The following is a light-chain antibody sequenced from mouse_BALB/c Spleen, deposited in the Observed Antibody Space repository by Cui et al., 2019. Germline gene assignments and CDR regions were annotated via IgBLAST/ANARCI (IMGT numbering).Light chain of an antibody. CDR1: SSVSY. V-gene: IGKV4-55*01. CDR2: DTS. CDR3: QQWSSYPRT. J-gene: IGKJ1*01. Sequence: QIVLTQSPAIMSASPGEKVTMTCSASSSVSYMYWYQQKPGSSPRLLIYDTSNLASGVPVRFSGSGSGTSSSLTISRMEAEDAATYYCQQWSSYPRTFGGGTKLEIK.